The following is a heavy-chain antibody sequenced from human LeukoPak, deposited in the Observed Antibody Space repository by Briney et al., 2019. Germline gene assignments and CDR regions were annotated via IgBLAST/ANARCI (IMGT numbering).Heavy chain of an antibody. V-gene: IGHV3-53*03. Sequence: PGGSLRLSCAASGFTVSNNFMTWVRQPPGKGLEWVSIIYSGGSTYYADSVRGRFTISRDDSRNTLYLQMSSLRAEDTAVYYCARAVSNDYADYWGQGTLVTVSS. J-gene: IGHJ4*02. CDR1: GFTVSNNF. CDR2: IYSGGST. CDR3: ARAVSNDYADY. D-gene: IGHD4-17*01.